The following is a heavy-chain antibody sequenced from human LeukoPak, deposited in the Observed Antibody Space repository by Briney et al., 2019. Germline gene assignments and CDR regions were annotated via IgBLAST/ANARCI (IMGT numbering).Heavy chain of an antibody. V-gene: IGHV1-69*05. CDR1: GGTFSSSA. J-gene: IGHJ6*03. Sequence: ASVKVSCKASGGTFSSSAISWVRQAPGQGLEWMGGTIPLFGTTNYAQKFQGRVTITTDESPSTAYMELSSLRSEDTAVYYCARGSYEDVGYYYYYMDVWGKGTTVTVSS. CDR3: ARGSYEDVGYYYYYMDV. CDR2: TIPLFGTT. D-gene: IGHD1-26*01.